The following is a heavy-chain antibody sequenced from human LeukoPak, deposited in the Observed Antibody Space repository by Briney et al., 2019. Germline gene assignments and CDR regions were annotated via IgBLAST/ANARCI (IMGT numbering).Heavy chain of an antibody. V-gene: IGHV4-59*01. D-gene: IGHD1-26*01. Sequence: SETLSLTCTVSGGSISSYYWSWIRQPPGKGLEWIGYIYYSGSTNYNPSLRSRVTISVDTSKNQFSLRLSSVTAADTAVYYCARGAIVGATSPWGQGTLVTVSS. CDR1: GGSISSYY. CDR2: IYYSGST. CDR3: ARGAIVGATSP. J-gene: IGHJ5*02.